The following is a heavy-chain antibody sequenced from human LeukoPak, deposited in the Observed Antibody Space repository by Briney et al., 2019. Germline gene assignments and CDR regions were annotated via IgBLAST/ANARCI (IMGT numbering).Heavy chain of an antibody. CDR2: ISAYSGNT. CDR3: ARFITGTTLWFDP. V-gene: IGHV1-18*01. Sequence: AASVKVSCKASGYTFTSYGISWVRPAPGQGLEWMGWISAYSGNTNYAQKLQGRVTMTTDTSTSTAYMELSRLRSDDTAVYYCARFITGTTLWFDPWGQGTLVTVSS. CDR1: GYTFTSYG. D-gene: IGHD1-7*01. J-gene: IGHJ5*02.